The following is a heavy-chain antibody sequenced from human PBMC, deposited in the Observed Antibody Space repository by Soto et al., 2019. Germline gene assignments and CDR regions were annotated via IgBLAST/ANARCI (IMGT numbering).Heavy chain of an antibody. J-gene: IGHJ4*02. D-gene: IGHD3-22*01. V-gene: IGHV4-30-4*01. CDR3: ARGRPFEIVDSY. CDR2: IYYSGST. CDR1: GGSISSGDYY. Sequence: PSETLSLTCTVSGGSISSGDYYWSWIRQPPGKGLEWIGYIYYSGSTYYNPSLKSRVTISVDTSKNQFSLKLSSVTAADTAVYYCARGRPFEIVDSYWGRRTLLTVAS.